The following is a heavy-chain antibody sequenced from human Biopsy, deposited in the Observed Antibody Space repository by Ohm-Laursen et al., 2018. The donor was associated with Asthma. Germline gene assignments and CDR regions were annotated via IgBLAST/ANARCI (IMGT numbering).Heavy chain of an antibody. CDR2: IKHDGTEK. D-gene: IGHD3-3*02. V-gene: IGHV3-7*01. CDR1: GFTFGDYW. Sequence: SLRLSCAASGFTFGDYWMSWVRQVPGNGLEWVANIKHDGTEKNHVDSLKGRFAISRDNAKNSLYLQMNSLRPEDTAVYYCARTFHFWSPYHAEHYQLWGQGTLVTVPS. J-gene: IGHJ1*01. CDR3: ARTFHFWSPYHAEHYQL.